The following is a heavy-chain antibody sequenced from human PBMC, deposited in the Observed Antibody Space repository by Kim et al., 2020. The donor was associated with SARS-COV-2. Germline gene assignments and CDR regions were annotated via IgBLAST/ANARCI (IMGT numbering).Heavy chain of an antibody. Sequence: GGSLRLSCAASGFTFSDYYMSWIRQAPGKGLEWVSYISSSGSTIYYADSVKGRFTISRDNAKNSLYLQMNSLRAEDTAVYYCARAGLLPVDYYVSRSAFDIWGQGTMVTVSS. J-gene: IGHJ3*02. D-gene: IGHD3-22*01. V-gene: IGHV3-11*01. CDR3: ARAGLLPVDYYVSRSAFDI. CDR2: ISSSGSTI. CDR1: GFTFSDYY.